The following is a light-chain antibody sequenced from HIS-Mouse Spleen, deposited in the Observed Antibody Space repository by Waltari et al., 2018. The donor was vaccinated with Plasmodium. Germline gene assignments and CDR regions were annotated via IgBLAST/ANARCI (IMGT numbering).Light chain of an antibody. CDR1: KLGDKS. CDR2: QDS. J-gene: IGLJ2*01. V-gene: IGLV3-1*01. Sequence: SYELTQPPSVSVSPGQTASITCSGDKLGDKSHCWYQQKPGQSPVMVIYQDSNRPSGIPERCSGSNSGNTATLTIRGTQAMDEADYYCQAWDSSTAWVFGGGTKLTVL. CDR3: QAWDSSTAWV.